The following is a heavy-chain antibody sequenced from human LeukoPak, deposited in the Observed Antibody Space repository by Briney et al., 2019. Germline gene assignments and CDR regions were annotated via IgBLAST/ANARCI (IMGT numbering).Heavy chain of an antibody. J-gene: IGHJ4*02. CDR3: ARSYSSSWYDIDY. CDR1: GFTFSSYG. D-gene: IGHD6-13*01. V-gene: IGHV3-23*01. Sequence: GGSLRLSCAASGFTFSSYGMSWVRQAPGKGLEWVSAISGSGGSTYYADSVKGRFTISRDNSKNTLYLQMNSLRAEDTAVYYCARSYSSSWYDIDYWGQGTLVTVSS. CDR2: ISGSGGST.